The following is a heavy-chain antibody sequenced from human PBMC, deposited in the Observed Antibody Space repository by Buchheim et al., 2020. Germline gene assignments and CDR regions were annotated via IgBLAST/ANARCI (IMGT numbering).Heavy chain of an antibody. CDR1: GFTFSSYS. D-gene: IGHD2-2*01. V-gene: IGHV3-21*01. CDR2: ISSSSSYI. CDR3: ARDRANIVVVPAAPPDL. Sequence: EVQLVESGGGLVKPGGSLRLSCAASGFTFSSYSTNWVRQAPGKGLEWVSSISSSSSYIYYADSVKGRFTISRDNAKNSLYLQMNSLRAEDTAVYYCARDRANIVVVPAAPPDLWGQGTL. J-gene: IGHJ5*02.